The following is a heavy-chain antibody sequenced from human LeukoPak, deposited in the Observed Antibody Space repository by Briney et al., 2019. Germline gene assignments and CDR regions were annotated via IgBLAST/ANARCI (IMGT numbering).Heavy chain of an antibody. CDR1: GGSISSYY. J-gene: IGHJ4*02. Sequence: SETLSLTCTVSGGSISSYYWSWIRQPPGKGLEWIGYIYYSGSTNYNPSLKSRVTISVDTSKNQFSPKLSSVTAADTAVYYCARGHGSGSPRRYFDYWGQGTLVTVSS. V-gene: IGHV4-59*01. CDR3: ARGHGSGSPRRYFDY. CDR2: IYYSGST. D-gene: IGHD3-10*01.